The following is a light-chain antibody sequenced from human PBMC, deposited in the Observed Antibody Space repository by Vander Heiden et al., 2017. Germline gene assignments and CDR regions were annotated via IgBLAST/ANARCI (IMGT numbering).Light chain of an antibody. Sequence: SYDLTHPLPASVSPGQTPRTPFSGDSLPKQYPYWYSQKPSHTPLLVIYKSSERPSGIPGRFSGCSSGTTVTLTISGVQAEDEADYYSQSADSSGTDWVFGGGTKLTVL. CDR2: KSS. CDR1: SLPKQY. CDR3: QSADSSGTDWV. J-gene: IGLJ3*02. V-gene: IGLV3-25*03.